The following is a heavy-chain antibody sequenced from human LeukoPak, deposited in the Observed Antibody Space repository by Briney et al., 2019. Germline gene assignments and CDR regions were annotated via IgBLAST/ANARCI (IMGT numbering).Heavy chain of an antibody. J-gene: IGHJ4*02. V-gene: IGHV3-15*01. Sequence: PGGSLRLSCEMSGFTFGHYSMNWVRQAPGTGLEWVGRRKSKTDGGTTDYAAPVRGRFTISRDDSENTLYLQMNSLKTDDTAVYFCTTYPLGYCSSNTCWGCFDYWGQGTLVTVSS. CDR1: GFTFGHYS. CDR2: RKSKTDGGTT. D-gene: IGHD2-2*01. CDR3: TTYPLGYCSSNTCWGCFDY.